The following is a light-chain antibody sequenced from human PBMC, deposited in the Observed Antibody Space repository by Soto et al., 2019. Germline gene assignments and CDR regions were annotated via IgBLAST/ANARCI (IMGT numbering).Light chain of an antibody. CDR2: AAS. CDR1: QGIRND. V-gene: IGKV1-6*01. Sequence: AIQMTQSPSSLSASVGDRVTITCRASQGIRNDLGWYQQKPGKAPKVLIHAASSLQSGVPSRFSGSGSGTDFTLPISSLQPEDYGTYYCLQDYNYPLTFGGGTKVEIK. J-gene: IGKJ4*01. CDR3: LQDYNYPLT.